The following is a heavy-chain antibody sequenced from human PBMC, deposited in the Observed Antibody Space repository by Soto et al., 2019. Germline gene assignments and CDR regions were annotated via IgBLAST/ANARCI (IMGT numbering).Heavy chain of an antibody. D-gene: IGHD6-19*01. CDR1: GGTFSSYA. Sequence: SVKVSCKASGGTFSSYAISWVRQAPGQGLEWMGGIIPIFGTANYAQKFQGRVTITADESTSTAYMELSSLRSEDTAVYYCARRSVAGTNWFDPWGQGTLVTVSS. J-gene: IGHJ5*02. V-gene: IGHV1-69*13. CDR2: IIPIFGTA. CDR3: ARRSVAGTNWFDP.